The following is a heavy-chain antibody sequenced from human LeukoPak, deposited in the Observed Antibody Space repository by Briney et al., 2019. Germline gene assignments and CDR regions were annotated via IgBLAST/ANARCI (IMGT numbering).Heavy chain of an antibody. D-gene: IGHD3-10*01. CDR1: GFTFSSYA. CDR2: IKSKADGGTT. CDR3: TTASPTMIRGVLSSY. V-gene: IGHV3-15*01. J-gene: IGHJ4*02. Sequence: GGSLRLSCAASGFTFSSYAMSWVRQAPGKGLEWVGLIKSKADGGTTDYAAPVKGTFTISRDDSKNTLYLQMSSLKTEDTAVYYCTTASPTMIRGVLSSYWSQGTLVTVSS.